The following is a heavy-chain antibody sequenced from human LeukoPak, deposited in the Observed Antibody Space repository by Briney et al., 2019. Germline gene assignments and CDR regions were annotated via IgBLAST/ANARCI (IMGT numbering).Heavy chain of an antibody. D-gene: IGHD6-13*01. CDR1: GFTLRNYG. V-gene: IGHV3-30*02. Sequence: GGSLRLPCAASGFTLRNYGMHWVRQAPGKGLEWVSFIQYDGRNTYYADSLKGRFTISRDNSKNTLYLQMNTLRPDDTAVYYCAKLGGSTWYNGIDLWGQGTLVTVSS. CDR3: AKLGGSTWYNGIDL. J-gene: IGHJ5*02. CDR2: IQYDGRNT.